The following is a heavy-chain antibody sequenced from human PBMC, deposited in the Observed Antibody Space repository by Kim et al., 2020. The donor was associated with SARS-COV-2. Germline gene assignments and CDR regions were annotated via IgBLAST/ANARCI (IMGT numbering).Heavy chain of an antibody. D-gene: IGHD3-22*01. J-gene: IGHJ3*02. CDR3: ASSYDGSGYYHAFDI. CDR2: IHSGGST. Sequence: SETLSLTCTVSGASIRSSSYYWGWIRQPPGKGLEWIGSIHSGGSTYYNPSLKSRVTIPVDTSKNQFSLKLSSVTAADTAVYYCASSYDGSGYYHAFDIWGQGTMVTVSS. V-gene: IGHV4-39*01. CDR1: GASIRSSSYY.